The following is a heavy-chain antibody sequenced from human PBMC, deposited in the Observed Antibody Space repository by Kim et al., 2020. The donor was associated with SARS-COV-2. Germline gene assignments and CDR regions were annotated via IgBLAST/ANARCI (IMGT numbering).Heavy chain of an antibody. Sequence: SVKVSCKASGGTFSSYAISWVRQAPGQGLEWMGGIIPIFGTANYAQKFQGRVTITADESTSTAYMELSSLRSEDTAVYYCARNPAVPYYYYGMDVWGQGTTVTVSS. V-gene: IGHV1-69*13. J-gene: IGHJ6*02. CDR3: ARNPAVPYYYYGMDV. D-gene: IGHD2-2*01. CDR1: GGTFSSYA. CDR2: IIPIFGTA.